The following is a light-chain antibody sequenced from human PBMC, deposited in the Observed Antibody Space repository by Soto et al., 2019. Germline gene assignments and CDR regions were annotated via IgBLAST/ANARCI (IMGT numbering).Light chain of an antibody. CDR1: QSISSY. CDR3: QQLNAYPLT. V-gene: IGKV1-39*01. CDR2: AAS. Sequence: DIQMTQSPSSLSASVGDRVTITCRASQSISSYLNWYQQIPGKAPKLLIYAASSLQSGVPSRFSGSGSGTDFTLTISNLQPEDFATYYCQQLNAYPLTFGQGTRLEIK. J-gene: IGKJ5*01.